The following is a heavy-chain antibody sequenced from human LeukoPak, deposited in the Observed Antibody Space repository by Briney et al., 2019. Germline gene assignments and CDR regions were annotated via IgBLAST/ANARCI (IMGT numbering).Heavy chain of an antibody. J-gene: IGHJ3*02. V-gene: IGHV1-18*01. CDR1: GYTFTSYG. D-gene: IGHD3-3*01. CDR3: ARRHDFWSGYGAFDI. Sequence: ASVKVSCKASGYTFTSYGISWVRQAPGQGLEWMGWISAYNGNTNYAQKLQGRVTMTTDTSTSTAYMELRSLRSDDTAVYYCARRHDFWSGYGAFDIWGQGTMVTVSS. CDR2: ISAYNGNT.